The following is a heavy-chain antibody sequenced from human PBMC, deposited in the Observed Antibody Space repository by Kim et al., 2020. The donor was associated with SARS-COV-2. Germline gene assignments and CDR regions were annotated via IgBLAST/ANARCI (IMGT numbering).Heavy chain of an antibody. V-gene: IGHV3-21*01. CDR1: GFMFSSYT. CDR2: ITTGSDYT. CDR3: VRAEGQHYYGLDV. J-gene: IGHJ6*02. Sequence: GGSLRLSCAASGFMFSSYTLTWVRQAPGRGLEWVSLITTGSDYTSYTASVRGRFTISRDDAQESLHLQMNSLRDDDTGVYYCVRAEGQHYYGLDVWGQGTTVIVS.